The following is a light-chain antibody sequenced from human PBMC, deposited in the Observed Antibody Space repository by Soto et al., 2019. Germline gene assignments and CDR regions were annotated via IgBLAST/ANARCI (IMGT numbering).Light chain of an antibody. CDR3: ASYTTSSSYV. CDR2: DVS. J-gene: IGLJ1*01. CDR1: SSEVGGYSY. V-gene: IGLV2-14*01. Sequence: SALNRLAYVSWSPLQCIRIFSNGTSSEVGGYSYVSWYQQQPGKARKLVISDVSNRPSGVSDRFSGSKSGNTASLTISGLQTEDEADYYCASYTTSSSYVFGTGAKVMVL.